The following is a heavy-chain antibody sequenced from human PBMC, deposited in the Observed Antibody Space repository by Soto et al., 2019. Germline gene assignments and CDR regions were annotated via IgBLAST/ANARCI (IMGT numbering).Heavy chain of an antibody. J-gene: IGHJ5*02. CDR1: GGSISRYY. CDR2: IYYSGST. CDR3: ARDPGSGSYYGWFDP. D-gene: IGHD3-10*01. Sequence: QVQLQESGPGLVKPSETLSLTCTVSGGSISRYYWNWIRQPPGKGLEWIGYIYYSGSTNYNPSLKSRVTISVDTSKTQCPLTLSSVTAADTAVYYCARDPGSGSYYGWFDPWGQGTLVTVSS. V-gene: IGHV4-59*01.